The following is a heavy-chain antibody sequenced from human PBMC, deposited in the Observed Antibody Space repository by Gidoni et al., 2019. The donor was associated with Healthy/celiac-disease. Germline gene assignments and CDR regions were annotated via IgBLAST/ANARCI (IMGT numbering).Heavy chain of an antibody. CDR3: ARGLLRIGRRGPYFDL. CDR2: INHSGST. Sequence: QVQLQQWGAGLLKPSETLSLTCAVYGGSFSGYYWSWIRQPPGKGLEWIGEINHSGSTNYNPSLKSRVTISVDTSKNQFSLKLSSVTAAETAVYYCARGLLRIGRRGPYFDLWGRGTLVTVSS. D-gene: IGHD2-15*01. CDR1: GGSFSGYY. J-gene: IGHJ2*01. V-gene: IGHV4-34*01.